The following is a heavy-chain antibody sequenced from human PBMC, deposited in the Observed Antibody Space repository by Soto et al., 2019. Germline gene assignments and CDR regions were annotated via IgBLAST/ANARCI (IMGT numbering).Heavy chain of an antibody. J-gene: IGHJ3*02. D-gene: IGHD3-16*01. CDR1: GFTVSSNY. CDR3: ARERLVSTIMITFYGGVYAFDI. V-gene: IGHV3-66*01. CDR2: IYSGGST. Sequence: GGSLRLSCAASGFTVSSNYMSWVRQAPGKGLEWVSVIYSGGSTYYADSVKGRFTISRDNSKNTLYLQMNSLRAEDTAVYYCARERLVSTIMITFYGGVYAFDIWGQGTMVTVSS.